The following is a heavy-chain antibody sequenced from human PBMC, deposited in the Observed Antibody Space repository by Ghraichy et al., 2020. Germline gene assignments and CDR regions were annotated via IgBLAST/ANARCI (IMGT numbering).Heavy chain of an antibody. V-gene: IGHV3-30*18. Sequence: SLNISCAASGFSFSSYGMYWVRQAPGKGLEWVAGISSDGSNKYYADSVKGRLTISRDDFKNTLYLQMNSLRAEDTAVYYCAKESDAHCGGDCYFDCWGQGTLVTVSS. CDR1: GFSFSSYG. D-gene: IGHD2-21*02. CDR3: AKESDAHCGGDCYFDC. J-gene: IGHJ4*02. CDR2: ISSDGSNK.